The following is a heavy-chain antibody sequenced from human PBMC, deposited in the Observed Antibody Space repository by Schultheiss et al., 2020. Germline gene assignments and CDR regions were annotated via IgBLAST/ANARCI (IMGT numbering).Heavy chain of an antibody. Sequence: SETLSLTCAVYGGSFSSYYWSWIRQHPGKGLEWIGEINHSGSTNYNPSLKSRVTISVDTSKNQFSLKLSPVTAADTAVYYCAREAVGPMGFDNWGQGALVTVSS. D-gene: IGHD4-23*01. CDR1: GGSFSSYY. J-gene: IGHJ4*02. CDR2: INHSGST. CDR3: AREAVGPMGFDN. V-gene: IGHV4-34*01.